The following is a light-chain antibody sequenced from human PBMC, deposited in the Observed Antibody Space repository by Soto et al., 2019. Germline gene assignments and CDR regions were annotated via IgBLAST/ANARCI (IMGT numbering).Light chain of an antibody. J-gene: IGKJ5*01. CDR3: QHYGTSQIT. CDR2: DTS. V-gene: IGKV3-20*01. Sequence: IVVTQSPGTLSLSPGDGATLSCRASQSVSSEFITWYQQKPGQPPRLLIRDTSSRATGIPDRFSGSGAGTDFTLTISRLEPEDFAVYYCQHYGTSQITFGQGTRLEIK. CDR1: QSVSSEF.